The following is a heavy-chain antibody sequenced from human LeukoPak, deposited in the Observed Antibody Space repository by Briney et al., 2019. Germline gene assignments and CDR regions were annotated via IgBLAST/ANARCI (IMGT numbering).Heavy chain of an antibody. CDR3: ARSYDILTPTLGY. D-gene: IGHD3-9*01. CDR2: IYHSGST. Sequence: PSGTLSLTCAVSGGSISSSNWWSWVRQPPGKGLEWIGEIYHSGSTNYNPSLKSRVTISVDKSKNQFSLKLSSVTAADMAVYYCARSYDILTPTLGYWGQGTLVTASS. J-gene: IGHJ4*02. CDR1: GGSISSSNW. V-gene: IGHV4-4*02.